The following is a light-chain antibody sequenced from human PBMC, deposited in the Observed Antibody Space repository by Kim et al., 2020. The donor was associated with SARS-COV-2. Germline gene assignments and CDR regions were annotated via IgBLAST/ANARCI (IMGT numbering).Light chain of an antibody. CDR2: KDS. J-gene: IGKJ2*01. V-gene: IGKV2-30*02. CDR3: LQGTPWPT. CDR1: PSLLHSNVVTY. Sequence: DVVLTQSPLSLPVSLGQPASISCKPRPSLLHSNVVTYLSWLQQRPGPPPTRLIYKDSDRHSGVPGRFSGSGSSTDFTLKISRVEADDVAIYYCLQGTPWPTFGEGTKLEI.